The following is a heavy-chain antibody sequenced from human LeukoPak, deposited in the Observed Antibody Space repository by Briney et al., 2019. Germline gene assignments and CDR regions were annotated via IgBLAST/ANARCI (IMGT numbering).Heavy chain of an antibody. D-gene: IGHD6-13*01. J-gene: IGHJ6*03. CDR3: AREWDSRTYYYYYYIDG. CDR1: GFTFNTYS. CDR2: ISSSSTTI. Sequence: GGSLRLSCAAAGFTFNTYSMNWVRQAPGKGMEWVSYISSSSTTIYYADSVEGRFTVYRDNAKDSLYLQMDSLRAEDTGVYYCAREWDSRTYYYYYYIDGWGTGTTVTVSS. V-gene: IGHV3-48*04.